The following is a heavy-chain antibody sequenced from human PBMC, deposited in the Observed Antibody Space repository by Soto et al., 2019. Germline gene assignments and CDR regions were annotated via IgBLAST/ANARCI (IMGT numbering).Heavy chain of an antibody. CDR1: GFSFSTSD. D-gene: IGHD3-3*01. J-gene: IGHJ4*02. Sequence: EVELVESGGGLVEPGGSLRLSCAASGFSFSTSDMTWVRQAPGKGLEYVSSINYSGRYMFYAGPLKGRFTISRDNAKNTLYLQMHSLRAEDTAVYYCARESSSDMSGSDFFGYWGQGTLVAVSA. CDR2: INYSGRYM. CDR3: ARESSSDMSGSDFFGY. V-gene: IGHV3-21*04.